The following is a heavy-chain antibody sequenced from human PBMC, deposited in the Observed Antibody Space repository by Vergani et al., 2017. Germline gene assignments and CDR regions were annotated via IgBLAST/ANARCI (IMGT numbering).Heavy chain of an antibody. V-gene: IGHV4-59*08. Sequence: QVQLQESGPGLVKPSETLSLTCTVSGGSISSYYWSWIRQPPGKGLEWIGYIYYSGSTNYNPSLKSRVTISVDTSKNQFSLKLSSVTAADTAVYYCAGAYDFWSGYLGHDYYYYYGMDVWGQGP. J-gene: IGHJ6*02. D-gene: IGHD3-3*01. CDR3: AGAYDFWSGYLGHDYYYYYGMDV. CDR2: IYYSGST. CDR1: GGSISSYY.